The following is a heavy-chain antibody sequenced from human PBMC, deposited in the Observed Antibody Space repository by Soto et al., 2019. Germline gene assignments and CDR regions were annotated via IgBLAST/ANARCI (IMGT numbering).Heavy chain of an antibody. V-gene: IGHV5-10-1*01. D-gene: IGHD3-10*01. J-gene: IGHJ6*02. CDR1: GYSFTSYW. CDR3: ARRGSGTGELLYRNYYYYYGMDV. Sequence: GESLKISCKGSGYSFTSYWISWVRQMPGKGLEWMGRIDPSDSYTNYSPSFQGHVTISADKSISTAYLQWSSLKASDTAMYYCARRGSGTGELLYRNYYYYYGMDVWGQGTTVTVSS. CDR2: IDPSDSYT.